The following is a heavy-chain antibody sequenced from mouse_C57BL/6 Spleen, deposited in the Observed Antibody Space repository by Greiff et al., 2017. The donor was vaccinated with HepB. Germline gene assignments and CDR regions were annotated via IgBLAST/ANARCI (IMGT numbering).Heavy chain of an antibody. CDR2: INPSNGGT. Sequence: VQLQQSGTELVKPGASVKLSCKASGYTFTSYWMHWVKQRPGQGLEWIGNINPSNGGTNYNEKFKSKATLTVDKSSSTAYMQLSSLTSEDSAVYICAREGYGSSTGFAYWGQGTLVTVSA. CDR3: AREGYGSSTGFAY. D-gene: IGHD1-1*01. J-gene: IGHJ3*01. V-gene: IGHV1-53*01. CDR1: GYTFTSYW.